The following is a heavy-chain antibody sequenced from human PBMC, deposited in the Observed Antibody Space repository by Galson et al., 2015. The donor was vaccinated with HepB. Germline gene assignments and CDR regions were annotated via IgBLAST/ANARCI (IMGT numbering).Heavy chain of an antibody. CDR3: ASSFVGSGSYYNSGFDY. Sequence: SVKVSCKASGGTFSSYAISWVRQAPGQGLEWMGRIIPILGIANYAQKFQGRVTITADKSTSTAYMELSSLRSEDTAVYYCASSFVGSGSYYNSGFDYWGQGTLVTVSS. J-gene: IGHJ4*02. CDR1: GGTFSSYA. D-gene: IGHD3-10*01. CDR2: IIPILGIA. V-gene: IGHV1-69*04.